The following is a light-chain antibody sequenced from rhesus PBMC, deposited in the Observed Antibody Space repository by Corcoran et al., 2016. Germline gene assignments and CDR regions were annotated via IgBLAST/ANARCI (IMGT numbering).Light chain of an antibody. CDR2: GAC. J-gene: IGKJ2*01. Sequence: ETVVTQSPATLSLSPGERATLSCRASQSGGSDLAWYQQKPGQAPRLFIYGACSRSTGIPDRFSGSGSGTDFTLTFSSLDPDHVGVYYCHQRSNLYSFGQVTKVEIK. CDR3: HQRSNLYS. CDR1: QSGGSD. V-gene: IGKV3-24*04.